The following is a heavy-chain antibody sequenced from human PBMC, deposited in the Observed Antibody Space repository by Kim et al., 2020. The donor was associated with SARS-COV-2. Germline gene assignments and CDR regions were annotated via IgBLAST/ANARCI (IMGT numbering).Heavy chain of an antibody. J-gene: IGHJ4*02. CDR3: ARERVPPYSSSWYYFDY. V-gene: IGHV3-30*01. D-gene: IGHD6-13*01. Sequence: VKGRFTISRDNSKNTLYLQMNSLRAEDTAVYYCARERVPPYSSSWYYFDYWGQGTLVTVSS.